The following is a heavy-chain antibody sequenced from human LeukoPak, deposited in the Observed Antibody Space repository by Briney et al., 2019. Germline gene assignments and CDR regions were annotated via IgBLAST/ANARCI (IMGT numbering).Heavy chain of an antibody. D-gene: IGHD1-26*01. Sequence: PGGALRDSSAPSVVTPISDVTNGVREAPRRGGEWVSYISGSGSTIYYADSVTGRFTISRDNAKYSLYLQMNTLRGEDTALYYCAKDFYSGSYYYFDYWGQGTLVTVSS. CDR2: ISGSGSTI. J-gene: IGHJ4*02. V-gene: IGHV3-48*03. CDR3: AKDFYSGSYYYFDY. CDR1: VVTPISDV.